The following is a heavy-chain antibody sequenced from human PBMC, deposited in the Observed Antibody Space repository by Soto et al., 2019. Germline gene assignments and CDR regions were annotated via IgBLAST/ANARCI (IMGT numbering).Heavy chain of an antibody. CDR3: ARRRPRTAMVPARFDY. J-gene: IGHJ4*02. CDR1: GGSFSGYY. CDR2: INHSGST. D-gene: IGHD5-18*01. V-gene: IGHV4-34*01. Sequence: QVQLQQWGAGLLKPSETLSLTCAVYGGSFSGYYWSWIRQPPGKGLEWIGEINHSGSTNYNPSLKSRVTISVDTSKNRFSLKLRPVTAAHTAVYYCARRRPRTAMVPARFDYWGQGTLVTVSS.